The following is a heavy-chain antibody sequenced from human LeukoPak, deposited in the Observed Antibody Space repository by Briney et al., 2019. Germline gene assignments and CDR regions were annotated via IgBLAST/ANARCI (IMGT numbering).Heavy chain of an antibody. CDR3: TRVNLRGSQYNWFDP. CDR2: ITPIIDTA. Sequence: GASVKVSCKTSGGTLNSHIFSWVRQAAGQGLEWMGKITPIIDTAKYSQKFQGRVTITADKSTTTVYMELSSLKSGDTAVYYCTRVNLRGSQYNWFDPWGQGTLVTVSS. D-gene: IGHD1-26*01. V-gene: IGHV1-69*08. CDR1: GGTLNSHI. J-gene: IGHJ5*02.